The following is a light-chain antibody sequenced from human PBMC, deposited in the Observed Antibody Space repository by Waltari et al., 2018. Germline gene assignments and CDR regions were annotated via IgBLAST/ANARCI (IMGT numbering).Light chain of an antibody. Sequence: QSALTQEASVSGTVGQKVTLSCTGKRNNVGKYVVGWYQQTSHGVLKTVMFGNSLPSGIPDRFSGSKSGTTASLTISGLQPEDESNYYCSTWDFSLSGLLFGGGTKLTVL. CDR2: GNS. V-gene: IGLV1-36*01. CDR1: RNNVGKYV. J-gene: IGLJ2*01. CDR3: STWDFSLSGLL.